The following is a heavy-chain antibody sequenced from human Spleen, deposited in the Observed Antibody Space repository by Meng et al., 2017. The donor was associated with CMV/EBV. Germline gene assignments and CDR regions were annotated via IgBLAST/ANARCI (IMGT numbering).Heavy chain of an antibody. Sequence: GESLKISCAASGFTVSSNYMSWVRQAPGKGLEWVSVIYSGGSTYYADSVKGRFTISRDNAKNTLYLQMNSLRAEDTAVYYCVRDDDCSSTSCLTYYYYGMVVWGQGTTVTVSS. CDR3: VRDDDCSSTSCLTYYYYGMVV. J-gene: IGHJ6*02. V-gene: IGHV3-53*01. CDR2: IYSGGST. CDR1: GFTVSSNY. D-gene: IGHD2-2*01.